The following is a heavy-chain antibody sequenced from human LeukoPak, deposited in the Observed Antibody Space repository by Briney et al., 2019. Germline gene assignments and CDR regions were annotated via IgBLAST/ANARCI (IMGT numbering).Heavy chain of an antibody. CDR2: MYSGGNT. V-gene: IGHV3-53*01. CDR3: AKDRGGTYNHASDY. D-gene: IGHD1-1*01. CDR1: GITVSSNY. Sequence: PGGSLRLSCAASGITVSSNYMSWVRQAPGKGLEWVSVMYSGGNTYYADSVKGRFTISRDKSKNTLYLQMNSLRAEDTAVYYCAKDRGGTYNHASDYWGQGTLVTVSS. J-gene: IGHJ4*02.